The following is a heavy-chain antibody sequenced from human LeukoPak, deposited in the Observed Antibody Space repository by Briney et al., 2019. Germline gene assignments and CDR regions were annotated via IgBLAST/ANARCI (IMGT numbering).Heavy chain of an antibody. J-gene: IGHJ5*02. Sequence: SETLSLTCAVYGGSFSGYYWSWIRQPPGKGLEWIGEINHSGSTNYNPSLKSRVTISVDTSKNQFSLKLSSVTAADTAVYYCARGRRAVQLWGKYLDLDPWGQGTLVTVSS. D-gene: IGHD5-18*01. V-gene: IGHV4-34*01. CDR3: ARGRRAVQLWGKYLDLDP. CDR1: GGSFSGYY. CDR2: INHSGST.